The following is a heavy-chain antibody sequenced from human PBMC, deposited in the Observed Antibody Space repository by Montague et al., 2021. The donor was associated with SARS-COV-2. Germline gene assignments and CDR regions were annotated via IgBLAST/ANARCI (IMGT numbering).Heavy chain of an antibody. V-gene: IGHV6-1*01. CDR1: GDSVSSNSAT. CDR2: TYYRSKWYN. Sequence: CAISGDSVSSNSATWNWVRPSPSRGPEWLGRTYYRSKWYNDYAVXVRGRVTINPDTSKNQFSLQLNSVTPEDTAIYYCTSGREGNYNVIDVWGQGTTVTVSS. CDR3: TSGREGNYNVIDV. D-gene: IGHD1-1*01. J-gene: IGHJ6*02.